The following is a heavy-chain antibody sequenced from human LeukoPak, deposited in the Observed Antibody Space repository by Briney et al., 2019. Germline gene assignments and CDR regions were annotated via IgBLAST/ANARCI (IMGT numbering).Heavy chain of an antibody. D-gene: IGHD3-22*01. CDR3: ARAANYYDSSGYYYPLDY. CDR1: GFTLSSYA. J-gene: IGHJ4*02. CDR2: ISDSGNT. V-gene: IGHV3-23*01. Sequence: GGSLRLSCAASGFTLSSYAMSWVRQAPGKGLEWVSAISDSGNTYHADSVKGRFTISRDNSKNTLYLQMNSLRAEDTAVYYCARAANYYDSSGYYYPLDYWGQGTLVTVSS.